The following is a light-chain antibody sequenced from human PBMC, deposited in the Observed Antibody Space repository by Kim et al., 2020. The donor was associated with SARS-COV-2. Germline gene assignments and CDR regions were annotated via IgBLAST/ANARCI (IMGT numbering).Light chain of an antibody. V-gene: IGLV2-11*01. CDR3: CSYAGLYVV. CDR2: DIS. J-gene: IGLJ2*01. Sequence: PGPSVTISCPWLSRYVGGYNDVSLSHQHPGKAPKLMLYDISKRPSGVPHRFSGSKSGNTASLTISGLQSEDEADYYCCSYAGLYVVFGGGTQLTVL. CDR1: SRYVGGYND.